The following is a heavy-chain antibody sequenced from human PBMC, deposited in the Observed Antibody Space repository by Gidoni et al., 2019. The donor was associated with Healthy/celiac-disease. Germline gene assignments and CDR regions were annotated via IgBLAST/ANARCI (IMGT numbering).Heavy chain of an antibody. CDR1: GFTFGSYA. D-gene: IGHD2-15*01. J-gene: IGHJ5*02. CDR3: AKDRVRCSGGSCYPRGNWFDP. Sequence: EVQLVESGGGLVQPGGSLRLASAAPGFTFGSYAMSWVRQGPGKGLEWVSAISGSGGSTYYADSLKGRFTISRDNSKNTLYLQMNSLRAEDTAVYYCAKDRVRCSGGSCYPRGNWFDPWGQGTLVTVSS. V-gene: IGHV3-23*04. CDR2: ISGSGGST.